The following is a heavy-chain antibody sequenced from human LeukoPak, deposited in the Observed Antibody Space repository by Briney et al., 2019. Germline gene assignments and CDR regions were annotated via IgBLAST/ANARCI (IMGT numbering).Heavy chain of an antibody. V-gene: IGHV3-74*01. CDR2: INGDGSTS. D-gene: IGHD1-1*01. Sequence: GGSLRLSCAASGFTFSSYWMHWVRHAPGQGLVWVSRINGDGSTSNYEDSVKGRFTISRDNANNTLYLQINSLRAEDTAVYYCARASNRNSINFDYWGQGTLVTVSS. CDR3: ARASNRNSINFDY. J-gene: IGHJ4*02. CDR1: GFTFSSYW.